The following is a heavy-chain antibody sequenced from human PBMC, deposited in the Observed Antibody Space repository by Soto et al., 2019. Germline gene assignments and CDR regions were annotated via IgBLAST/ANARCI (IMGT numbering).Heavy chain of an antibody. D-gene: IGHD3-10*01. J-gene: IGHJ5*02. Sequence: ASVKVSCKASGYTFTSYAMHWVRQAPGQRLEWMGWINAGNGNTKYSQKFQGRVTITRDTSASTAYMELSSLRSEDTAVYYCARERPPLSGSYQINWFDPWGQGTLVTVSS. V-gene: IGHV1-3*01. CDR3: ARERPPLSGSYQINWFDP. CDR1: GYTFTSYA. CDR2: INAGNGNT.